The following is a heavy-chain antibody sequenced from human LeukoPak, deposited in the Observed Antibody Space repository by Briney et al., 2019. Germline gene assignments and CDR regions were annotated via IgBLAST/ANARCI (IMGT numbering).Heavy chain of an antibody. CDR2: INHSGST. D-gene: IGHD3-10*01. CDR1: IGSFSGYH. Sequence: SETLSLTCAVYIGSFSGYHWSWIRQPPGKGLEWIGEINHSGSTNYNPSLKSRVTISVDTSKNQFSLKLSSVTAADTAVYYCAREYYGSGSLSWFDPWGQGTLVTVSS. V-gene: IGHV4-34*01. J-gene: IGHJ5*02. CDR3: AREYYGSGSLSWFDP.